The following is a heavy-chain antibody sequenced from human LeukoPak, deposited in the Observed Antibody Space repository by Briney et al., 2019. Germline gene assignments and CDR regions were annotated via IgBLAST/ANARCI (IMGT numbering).Heavy chain of an antibody. CDR1: GYSISSPYY. Sequence: SETLSLTCTVSGYSISSPYYWGWIRQPPGKGLEWIGSIYHSGSTDYNPSLKSRVTISVDTSKNQLSLKLSSVTAADTAVYYCARDRRVVGATAFDPWGQGTLVTVSS. J-gene: IGHJ5*02. CDR2: IYHSGST. D-gene: IGHD1-26*01. V-gene: IGHV4-38-2*02. CDR3: ARDRRVVGATAFDP.